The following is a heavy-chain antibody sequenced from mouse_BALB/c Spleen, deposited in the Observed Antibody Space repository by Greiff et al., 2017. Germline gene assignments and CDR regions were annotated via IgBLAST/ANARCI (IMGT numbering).Heavy chain of an antibody. CDR1: GYTFTSYW. D-gene: IGHD2-1*01. J-gene: IGHJ2*01. V-gene: IGHV1-69*02. Sequence: QVQLQQPGAELVKPGAPVKLSCKASGYTFTSYWMNWVKQRPGRGLEWIGRIDPSDSETHYNQKFKDKATLTVDKSSSTAYIQLSSLTSEDSAVYYCASAGYYGNYYFDYWGQGTTLTVSS. CDR3: ASAGYYGNYYFDY. CDR2: IDPSDSET.